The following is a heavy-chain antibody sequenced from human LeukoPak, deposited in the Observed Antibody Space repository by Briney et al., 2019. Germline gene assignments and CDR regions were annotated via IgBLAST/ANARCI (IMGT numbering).Heavy chain of an antibody. J-gene: IGHJ4*02. V-gene: IGHV3-7*01. D-gene: IGHD2-21*02. CDR2: INQDGSEK. CDR3: ARDLGSGDHGLLV. Sequence: GGSLRLSCAASGFTFINYWMTWVRQAPGKGLEWVANINQDGSEKYYVDSVKGRFTISRDNAKNSLYLQMNSLRAEDTAVYYCARDLGSGDHGLLVWGQGTLLTVSS. CDR1: GFTFINYW.